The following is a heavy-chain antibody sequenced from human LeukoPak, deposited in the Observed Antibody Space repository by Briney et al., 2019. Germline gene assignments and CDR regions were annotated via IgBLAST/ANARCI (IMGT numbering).Heavy chain of an antibody. Sequence: SETLSLTCAVSGDSISSGGHYWNWIRQRPGNGLEWIGYIFHTGSTYYNPSLKSRVTISIDTSKSQFSLKLGSVTAADTAVYCCARSPGIWNEYGRLEYWGQGALVTVSS. CDR1: GDSISSGGHY. J-gene: IGHJ4*02. CDR2: IFHTGST. V-gene: IGHV4-31*11. D-gene: IGHD1-1*01. CDR3: ARSPGIWNEYGRLEY.